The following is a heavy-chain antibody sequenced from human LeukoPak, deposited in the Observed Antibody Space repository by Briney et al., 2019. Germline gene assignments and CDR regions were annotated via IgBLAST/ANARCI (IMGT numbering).Heavy chain of an antibody. Sequence: PSETLSLTCTVSGGSISSYYWSWIRQPAGKGLEWIGRIYTSGSTNYNPSLKSRVTMSVDTSKNQFSLKLSSVTAADTAVYYCARTVLLWFGELLSYYFDYWGQGTLVTVSS. CDR3: ARTVLLWFGELLSYYFDY. J-gene: IGHJ4*02. D-gene: IGHD3-10*01. CDR2: IYTSGST. CDR1: GGSISSYY. V-gene: IGHV4-4*07.